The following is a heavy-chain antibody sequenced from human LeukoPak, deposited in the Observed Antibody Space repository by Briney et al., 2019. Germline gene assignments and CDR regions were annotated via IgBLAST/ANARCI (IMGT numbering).Heavy chain of an antibody. V-gene: IGHV1-2*02. CDR2: INPNSGGT. CDR3: ARGRVAAGFDP. CDR1: GYTFTSYA. D-gene: IGHD2-15*01. J-gene: IGHJ5*02. Sequence: ASVKVSCKASGYTFTSYAMNWVRQAPGQGLEWMGWINPNSGGTNYAQKFQGRVTMTRDTSISTAYMELSRLRSDDTAVYYCARGRVAAGFDPWGQGTLVTVSS.